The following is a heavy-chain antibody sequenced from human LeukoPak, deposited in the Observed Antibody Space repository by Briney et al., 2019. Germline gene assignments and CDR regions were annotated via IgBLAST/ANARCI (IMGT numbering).Heavy chain of an antibody. CDR2: IHTSAST. V-gene: IGHV4-4*07. CDR1: GASIRSYS. D-gene: IGHD1-26*01. CDR3: ARDDNSEYSDDAFDI. J-gene: IGHJ3*02. Sequence: SETLSLTCSVSGASIRSYSWSWLRQPAGKGLEWIGRIHTSASTYYNPSLKSRVTMSVDTSKNQFSLKLNSVTAADTAVYFCARDDNSEYSDDAFDIWGQGTLVTVSS.